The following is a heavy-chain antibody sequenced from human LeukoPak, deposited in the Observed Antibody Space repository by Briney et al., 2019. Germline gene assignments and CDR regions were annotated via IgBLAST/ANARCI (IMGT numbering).Heavy chain of an antibody. Sequence: ASVKVSCKASGYSCTSYYIHWVRQAPGQGLESMGIINPGGGSTSYAQKFQGRVTMTRDTSTRIVYMELSSLRSEDTAVYYCARWGASGLALIYYHGMDVWGQGTTVTVSS. CDR1: GYSCTSYY. CDR2: INPGGGST. D-gene: IGHD3/OR15-3a*01. J-gene: IGHJ6*02. V-gene: IGHV1-46*01. CDR3: ARWGASGLALIYYHGMDV.